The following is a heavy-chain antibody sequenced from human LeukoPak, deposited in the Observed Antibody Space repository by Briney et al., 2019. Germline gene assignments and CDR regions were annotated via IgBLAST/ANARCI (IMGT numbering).Heavy chain of an antibody. CDR3: ARGIPAAIRNDADWFDP. CDR1: GFTFSSYW. J-gene: IGHJ5*02. CDR2: INSDGSST. V-gene: IGHV3-74*01. Sequence: GGSLRLSCAASGFTFSSYWMHWVRQAPGKGLVWVSRINSDGSSTSYADSVEGRFTISRDNAKNTLYLQMNSLRAEDTAVYYCARGIPAAIRNDADWFDPWGQGTLVTVSS. D-gene: IGHD2-2*02.